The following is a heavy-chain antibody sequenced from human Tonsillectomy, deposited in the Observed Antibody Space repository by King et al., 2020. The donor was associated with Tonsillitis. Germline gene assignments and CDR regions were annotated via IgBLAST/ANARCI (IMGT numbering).Heavy chain of an antibody. J-gene: IGHJ5*02. Sequence: VQLVESGAEVKKPGASVKVSCKGSDYTFSSFGITWVRQAPEQGLEWMGWISIFNGNTTYVQKFQGRVTMTTDTPTSTAYMELRRLRSDDTAVYYCAEVLGYCSSSSCYYWLDTWGQGTLVTVSS. V-gene: IGHV1-18*01. CDR1: DYTFSSFG. CDR2: ISIFNGNT. CDR3: AEVLGYCSSSSCYYWLDT. D-gene: IGHD2-2*03.